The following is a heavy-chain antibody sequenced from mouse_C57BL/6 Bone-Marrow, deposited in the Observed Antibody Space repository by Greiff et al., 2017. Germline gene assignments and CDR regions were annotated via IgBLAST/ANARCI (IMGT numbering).Heavy chain of an antibody. D-gene: IGHD1-1*01. CDR2: INPYNGGT. CDR3: ARWSYYEAWFAY. V-gene: IGHV1-19*01. Sequence: EVQLQQSGPVLVKPGASVKMSCKASGYTFTDYYMNWVEQSHGKSLEWIGVINPYNGGTSYNQKFKGKATLTVDKSSSTAYMELNSLTSEDSAVYYCARWSYYEAWFAYWGQGTLVTVSA. CDR1: GYTFTDYY. J-gene: IGHJ3*01.